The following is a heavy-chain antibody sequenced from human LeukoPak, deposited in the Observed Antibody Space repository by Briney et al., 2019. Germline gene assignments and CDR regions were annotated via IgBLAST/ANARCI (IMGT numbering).Heavy chain of an antibody. V-gene: IGHV4-61*02. Sequence: SETLSLTCTVSGGSISSSSYYWSWVRQPAGKGREWIGRIYASGSTNYNPSLKSRVTISVDTSKNQLSLKLTSVTAADTAVYYCAGAPAGSLNWLSPLDYWGQGTLVTVSS. CDR1: GGSISSSSYY. D-gene: IGHD2-2*01. J-gene: IGHJ4*02. CDR3: AGAPAGSLNWLSPLDY. CDR2: IYASGST.